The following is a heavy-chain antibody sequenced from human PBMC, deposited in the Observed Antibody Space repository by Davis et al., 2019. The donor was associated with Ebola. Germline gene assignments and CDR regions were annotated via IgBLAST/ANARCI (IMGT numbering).Heavy chain of an antibody. Sequence: AASVKVSCKASGYTFSSYFMHWVRHAPGQGLEWMGWNNPNSGGTNYAQKFQGWVTMTRDTSISTAYMELSRLRSDDTAVYYCAADPRMAYYYGMDVWGQGTTVTVSS. J-gene: IGHJ6*02. CDR1: GYTFSSYF. D-gene: IGHD2-8*01. V-gene: IGHV1-2*04. CDR2: NNPNSGGT. CDR3: AADPRMAYYYGMDV.